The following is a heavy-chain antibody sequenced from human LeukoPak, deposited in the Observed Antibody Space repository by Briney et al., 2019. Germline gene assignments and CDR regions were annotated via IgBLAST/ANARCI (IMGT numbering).Heavy chain of an antibody. CDR1: GFTLDDYA. V-gene: IGHV3-9*03. CDR2: ISWNSGSI. D-gene: IGHD1-1*01. J-gene: IGHJ4*02. Sequence: GGSLRLSCAASGFTLDDYAMHWVRQAPGKGLEWVSGISWNSGSIGYADSVKGRFTISRDNAKNSLYLQMNSLRAEDMALYYCAKEYGHWPGSGLDYWGQGTLVTVSS. CDR3: AKEYGHWPGSGLDY.